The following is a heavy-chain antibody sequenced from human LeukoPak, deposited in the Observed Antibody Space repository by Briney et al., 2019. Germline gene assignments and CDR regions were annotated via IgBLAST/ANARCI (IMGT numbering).Heavy chain of an antibody. CDR1: GFTLSSYG. CDR3: AKDLLKVFPPLPRDYYYYGMDV. V-gene: IGHV3-30*18. J-gene: IGHJ6*02. D-gene: IGHD3-9*01. CDR2: ISYDGSNK. Sequence: GGSLRLSCAASGFTLSSYGMHWVRQAPGKGLEWVAVISYDGSNKYYADSVKSRFTISRDNSKNTLYLQMNSLRAEETAVYYCAKDLLKVFPPLPRDYYYYGMDVWGQGTTVTVSS.